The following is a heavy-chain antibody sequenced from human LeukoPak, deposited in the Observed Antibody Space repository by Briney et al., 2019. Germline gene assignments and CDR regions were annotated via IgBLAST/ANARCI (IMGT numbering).Heavy chain of an antibody. J-gene: IGHJ4*02. CDR3: AKGARLRLGEDFDY. V-gene: IGHV3-23*01. CDR2: ISGSGATT. CDR1: GFIFTSYA. D-gene: IGHD3-16*01. Sequence: ESLRLSCAASGFIFTSYAMSWVRHTPGKGLEWVSGISGSGATTYYADLVKGRLTISRDNSKNTVYLQMNSLRAEDTAVYYCAKGARLRLGEDFDYWGQGTLVTVSS.